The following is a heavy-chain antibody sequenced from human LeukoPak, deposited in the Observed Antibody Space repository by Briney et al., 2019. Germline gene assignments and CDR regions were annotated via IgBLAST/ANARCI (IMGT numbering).Heavy chain of an antibody. CDR3: ATSLTTVTHYYYYMDV. D-gene: IGHD4-11*01. J-gene: IGHJ6*03. Sequence: SETLSLTCAVSGGSFSGYYWSWIRQSPGKGLERIGEINHSGNTNYNPSLKSRVTISVDTSKNQFSLKLSSVTAADTAVYYCATSLTTVTHYYYYMDVWGKGTTVTISS. CDR1: GGSFSGYY. V-gene: IGHV4-34*01. CDR2: INHSGNT.